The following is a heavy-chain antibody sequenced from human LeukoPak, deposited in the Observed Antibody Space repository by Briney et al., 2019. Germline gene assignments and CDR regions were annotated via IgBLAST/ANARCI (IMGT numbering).Heavy chain of an antibody. D-gene: IGHD1-7*01. CDR1: GGSISSYY. Sequence: SETLSLTCTVSGGSISSYYWSWIRQPPRKGHERIGYIYYSGSTKYNPPLKSRVTISVDASKTQFSLKLNSVTAADTAVYYCARGSRELYYFDYWGQGTLVTVSS. V-gene: IGHV4-59*01. CDR3: ARGSRELYYFDY. CDR2: IYYSGST. J-gene: IGHJ4*02.